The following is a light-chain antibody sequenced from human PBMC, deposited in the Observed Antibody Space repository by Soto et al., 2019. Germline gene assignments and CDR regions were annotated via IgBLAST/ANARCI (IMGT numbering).Light chain of an antibody. J-gene: IGLJ2*01. V-gene: IGLV3-21*04. Sequence: SYELTQPPSVSVAPGKTATIACGGDNIGSISVHWYQQKPGQAPVLVISYDHDRPSGIPERFSGSNSGSTATLTISRVEAGDEDDYYCQVWDTSSDKQVFGGGTKLTVL. CDR2: YDH. CDR1: NIGSIS. CDR3: QVWDTSSDKQV.